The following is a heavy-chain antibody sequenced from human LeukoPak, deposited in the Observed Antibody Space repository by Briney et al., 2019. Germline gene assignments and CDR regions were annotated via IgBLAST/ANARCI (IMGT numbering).Heavy chain of an antibody. Sequence: PGGSLRLSCAASGFTFDDYAMHWVRPAPGKGLEGVSLISGDGGSTYSANSVKGRFTISRDNSKNSLYLQMNSLRTEDTALYYCAKDIDSSWYAEYFQHWGQGTLVTVSS. CDR1: GFTFDDYA. J-gene: IGHJ1*01. V-gene: IGHV3-43*02. CDR3: AKDIDSSWYAEYFQH. CDR2: ISGDGGST. D-gene: IGHD6-13*01.